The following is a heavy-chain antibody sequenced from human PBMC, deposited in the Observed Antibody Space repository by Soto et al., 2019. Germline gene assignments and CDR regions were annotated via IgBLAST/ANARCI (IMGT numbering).Heavy chain of an antibody. Sequence: EVQLVESGGGLVKPGGSLRLSCAASGFTFSNAWMNWVRQAPGKGLEWVGRIKSKTDGGTTDYAAPVKGRFTISRDDSKNTFYLKMNILKTGDTAVYYCPTASYYKDSRVFSSYYYGMDVWGQGTTVTVSS. D-gene: IGHD3-22*01. CDR3: PTASYYKDSRVFSSYYYGMDV. CDR2: IKSKTDGGTT. V-gene: IGHV3-15*07. CDR1: GFTFSNAW. J-gene: IGHJ6*02.